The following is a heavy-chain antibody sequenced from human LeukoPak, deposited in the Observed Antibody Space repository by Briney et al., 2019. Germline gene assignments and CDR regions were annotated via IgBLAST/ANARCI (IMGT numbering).Heavy chain of an antibody. D-gene: IGHD2-2*01. J-gene: IGHJ5*02. Sequence: PSETLSLTCTVSGYSISSGYYWGWIRQPPGKGLEWIGSIYHSGSTYYNPSLKSRVTISVDTSKNQFSLKLSSVTAADTAVYYCARVQHLSVRYCSSTSAKKAWFDPWGQGTLVTVSS. CDR1: GYSISSGYY. CDR2: IYHSGST. CDR3: ARVQHLSVRYCSSTSAKKAWFDP. V-gene: IGHV4-38-2*02.